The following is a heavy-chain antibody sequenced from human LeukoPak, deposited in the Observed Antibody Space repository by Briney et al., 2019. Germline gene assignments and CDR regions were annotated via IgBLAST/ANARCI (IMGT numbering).Heavy chain of an antibody. J-gene: IGHJ4*02. Sequence: GGSLRLSCAASGFTFSDYYMSWIRQAPGKGLEWVSYISSSSSYTNYADSVKGRFTISRDTSKNTLYLHMNGLRAEDTAIYYCAKAVVISSGRYYFDYWGQGALVTVSS. V-gene: IGHV3-11*03. CDR3: AKAVVISSGRYYFDY. CDR2: ISSSSSYT. D-gene: IGHD3-22*01. CDR1: GFTFSDYY.